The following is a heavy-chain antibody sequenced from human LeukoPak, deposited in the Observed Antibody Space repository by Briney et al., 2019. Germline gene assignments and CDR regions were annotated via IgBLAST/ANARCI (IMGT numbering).Heavy chain of an antibody. V-gene: IGHV4-59*01. J-gene: IGHJ6*02. CDR2: IYYSGST. CDR3: ARSLGAYYYYGMDV. D-gene: IGHD7-27*01. CDR1: GGSISSYY. Sequence: SETLSLTCTVSGGSISSYYWSWIRQPPGKGLEWIGYIYYSGSTNYNPSLKSRVTISVDTSKNQFSLKLSSVTAADTAIYYCARSLGAYYYYGMDVWGQGTSVTVSS.